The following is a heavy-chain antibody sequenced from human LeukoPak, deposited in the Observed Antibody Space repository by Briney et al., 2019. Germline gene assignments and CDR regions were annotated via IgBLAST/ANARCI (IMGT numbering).Heavy chain of an antibody. CDR2: ISGSGGST. CDR1: GFSFGTYT. V-gene: IGHV3-23*01. Sequence: GGSLRLSCAASGFSFGTYTMYWVRQAPGKGLEWVSAISGSGGSTYYADSVKGRFTISRDNSKNTLYLQMNSLRAEDTTVYYCAKDGGGYCSSTSCYLDYWGQGTLVTVSS. J-gene: IGHJ4*02. D-gene: IGHD2-2*01. CDR3: AKDGGGYCSSTSCYLDY.